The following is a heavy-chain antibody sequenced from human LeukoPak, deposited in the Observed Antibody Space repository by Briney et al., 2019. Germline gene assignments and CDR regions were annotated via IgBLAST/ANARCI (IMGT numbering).Heavy chain of an antibody. Sequence: SETLSLTCAAYGGSFSVYYWSWIRQPPGKGLEWIGEINDSGRTNYNPSLKSRVTISVDTSKNQFSLKLSSVTAADTAVYYCARDQGRWLVRTFDYWGQGTLVTVSS. CDR3: ARDQGRWLVRTFDY. J-gene: IGHJ4*02. CDR2: INDSGRT. V-gene: IGHV4-34*01. D-gene: IGHD6-19*01. CDR1: GGSFSVYY.